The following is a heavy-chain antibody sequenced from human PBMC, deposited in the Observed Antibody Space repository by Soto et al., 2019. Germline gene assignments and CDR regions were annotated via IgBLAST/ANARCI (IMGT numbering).Heavy chain of an antibody. V-gene: IGHV1-8*01. CDR2: MNPSGSNT. D-gene: IGHD3-16*02. CDR3: ARYRTKVPLAFDV. Sequence: QVQLVQSGAEVKKPGASVQVSCKASGLAFPIDDIIWVRQTIGQGLEFMGWMNPSGSNTGYAQKFQGRATFTWNTPTSTAYMDLSVLRSEDTAVYYCARYRTKVPLAFDVWGQGTMCTVSS. CDR1: GLAFPIDD. J-gene: IGHJ3*01.